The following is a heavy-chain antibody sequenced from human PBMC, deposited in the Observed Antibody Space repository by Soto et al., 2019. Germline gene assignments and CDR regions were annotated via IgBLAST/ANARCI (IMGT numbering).Heavy chain of an antibody. D-gene: IGHD3-22*01. CDR1: GGSFSGYY. V-gene: IGHV4-34*01. J-gene: IGHJ4*02. CDR2: INHSGST. Sequence: SETLSLTCAVYGGSFSGYYWSWIRQPPGKGLEWIGEINHSGSTNYNPSLKSRVTISVDTSKNQFSLKLSSVTAADTAVYYCARVGYYDSSGYYLELDYWGQGTLVTVSS. CDR3: ARVGYYDSSGYYLELDY.